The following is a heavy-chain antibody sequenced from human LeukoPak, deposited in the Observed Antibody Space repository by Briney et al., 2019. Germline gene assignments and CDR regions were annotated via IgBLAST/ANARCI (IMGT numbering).Heavy chain of an antibody. Sequence: PSETLSLTCAVSGDSISSSDWWSWVRQPPGKGLEWIGEIYYSGSINYNPSLKSRVTISVDKSKNHFSLKLSSVTAADTAVYFCARKPITIFRGADSFDIWGQGTMVTVSS. D-gene: IGHD3-10*01. V-gene: IGHV4-4*02. CDR3: ARKPITIFRGADSFDI. CDR1: GDSISSSDW. CDR2: IYYSGSI. J-gene: IGHJ3*02.